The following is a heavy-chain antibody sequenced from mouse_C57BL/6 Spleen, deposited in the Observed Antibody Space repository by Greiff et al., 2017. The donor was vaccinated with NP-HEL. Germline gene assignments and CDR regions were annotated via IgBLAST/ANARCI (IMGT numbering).Heavy chain of an antibody. CDR2: IGPSDSYT. V-gene: IGHV1-69*01. D-gene: IGHD1-1*01. CDR1: GYTFTSYW. Sequence: QVQLQQPGAELVMPGASVKLSCTASGYTFTSYWMHWVKQRPGQGLEWIGKIGPSDSYTNYNQKFKGKSTLTEDKSSSTAYMQLSSLTSEDSAVYYCAREGLYYWGQGTTLTVAS. J-gene: IGHJ2*01. CDR3: AREGLYY.